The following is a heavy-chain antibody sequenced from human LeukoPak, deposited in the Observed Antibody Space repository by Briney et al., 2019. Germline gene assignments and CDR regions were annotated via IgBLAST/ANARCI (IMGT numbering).Heavy chain of an antibody. CDR1: GFTFSSYS. Sequence: GGSLRLSCAASGFTFSSYSMNWVRQAPGKGLEWVSSISSSSSYIYYADSVKGRFTISRDNAKNSLYLQMNSLRAEDTAVYYCARVNSGSYYLSAFDIWGQGTMVTVSS. V-gene: IGHV3-21*01. J-gene: IGHJ3*02. CDR3: ARVNSGSYYLSAFDI. D-gene: IGHD1-26*01. CDR2: ISSSSSYI.